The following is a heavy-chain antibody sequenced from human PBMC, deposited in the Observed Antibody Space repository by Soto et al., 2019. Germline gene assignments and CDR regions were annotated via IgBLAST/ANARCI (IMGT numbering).Heavy chain of an antibody. CDR2: ISWTGVSF. CDR1: GFTFVDYA. J-gene: IGHJ4*02. D-gene: IGHD5-18*01. Sequence: GGSLRLSCTASGFTFVDYAMHWVRQVPGRGLEWVSGISWTGVSFGYADSVKGRFTISRDNAKNSLFLQMNSLRHEDTAFYYCAKDRNTAMVTGDFDYWGQGTLVTVSS. CDR3: AKDRNTAMVTGDFDY. V-gene: IGHV3-9*01.